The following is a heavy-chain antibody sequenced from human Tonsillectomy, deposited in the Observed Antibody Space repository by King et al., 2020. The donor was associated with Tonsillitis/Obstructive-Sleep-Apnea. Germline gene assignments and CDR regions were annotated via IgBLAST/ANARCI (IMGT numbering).Heavy chain of an antibody. Sequence: VQLVESGAEVKKPGESLKISCKGSGYSFTSYWIGWVRQMPGKGLEWMGIIYPGDSDTRYSPSFQGQVTISADKSISTAYLQWSSLKASDTAMYYCARQANTAMVTYLDAFDIWGQGTMVTVSS. D-gene: IGHD5-18*01. CDR2: IYPGDSDT. CDR3: ARQANTAMVTYLDAFDI. V-gene: IGHV5-51*01. J-gene: IGHJ3*02. CDR1: GYSFTSYW.